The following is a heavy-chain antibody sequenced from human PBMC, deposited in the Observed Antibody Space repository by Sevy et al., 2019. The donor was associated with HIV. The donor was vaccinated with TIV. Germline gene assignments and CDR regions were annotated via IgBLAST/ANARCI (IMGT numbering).Heavy chain of an antibody. CDR1: GGSISNYR. CDR2: TYTSGSP. CDR3: ARGGVSTTTPFDY. V-gene: IGHV4-4*07. J-gene: IGHJ4*02. Sequence: SETLSLTCTVSGGSISNYRWSWIRQPAGKGLEWIGRTYTSGSPNYNPSLKSRVAMSVDTSKNQFSLKLISVTAADTAGYYCARGGVSTTTPFDYWGQGTLVTVSS. D-gene: IGHD3-16*02.